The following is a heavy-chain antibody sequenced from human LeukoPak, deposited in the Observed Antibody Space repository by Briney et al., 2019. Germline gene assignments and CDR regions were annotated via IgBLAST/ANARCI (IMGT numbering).Heavy chain of an antibody. V-gene: IGHV3-23*01. D-gene: IGHD4-17*01. CDR1: GFTFSSYA. CDR3: AKREKGTTGRFFDY. CDR2: ISGSGGST. Sequence: GGSLRLSCAASGFTFSSYAMSWVRQAPGKGLEWVSAISGSGGSTYYADSVKGRFTTSRDHSKNTLYLQMNSLRAEDTALYYCAKREKGTTGRFFDYWGQGTLVTVSS. J-gene: IGHJ4*02.